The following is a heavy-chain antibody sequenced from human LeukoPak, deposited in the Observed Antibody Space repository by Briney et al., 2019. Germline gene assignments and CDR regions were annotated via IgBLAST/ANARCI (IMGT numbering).Heavy chain of an antibody. CDR2: IWYDGSNK. V-gene: IGHV3-33*01. CDR3: ARESLPAWFDP. Sequence: GRSLRLYCAASGFTFSSYGMHWVRQAPGKGLEWVAVIWYDGSNKYYADSVKGRFTISRDNSKNTLYLQMNSLRAEDTAVYYCARESLPAWFDPWGQGTLVTVSS. CDR1: GFTFSSYG. J-gene: IGHJ5*02.